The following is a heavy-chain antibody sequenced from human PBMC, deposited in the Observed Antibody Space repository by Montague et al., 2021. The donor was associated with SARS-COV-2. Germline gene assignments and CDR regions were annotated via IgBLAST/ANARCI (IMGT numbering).Heavy chain of an antibody. Sequence: SETLSLTCTVSGVSIIAYTYFWGWLRQPPGKGLEWIGSVYYSGSTSYNPSLTSRVTISVDTSKNQSSLKVSSVTAADSAIYYCARHRVASGWNYFDPWGRGTLVTVSS. CDR3: ARHRVASGWNYFDP. V-gene: IGHV4-39*01. J-gene: IGHJ5*02. CDR1: GVSIIAYTYF. CDR2: VYYSGST. D-gene: IGHD1-7*01.